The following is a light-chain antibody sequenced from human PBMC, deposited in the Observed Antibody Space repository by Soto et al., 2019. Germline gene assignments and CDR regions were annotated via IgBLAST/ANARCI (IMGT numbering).Light chain of an antibody. Sequence: QSVLTQPPSASGTPGQRVTISCSGSNSNIASNTVNWYQQLPGTAPKVLIYTDNQRPSGVPDRFSGSKSGTSASLAISGLQSEDEADYYCAAWDDSLNGVVFGGGTKVTVL. J-gene: IGLJ2*01. V-gene: IGLV1-44*01. CDR3: AAWDDSLNGVV. CDR1: NSNIASNT. CDR2: TDN.